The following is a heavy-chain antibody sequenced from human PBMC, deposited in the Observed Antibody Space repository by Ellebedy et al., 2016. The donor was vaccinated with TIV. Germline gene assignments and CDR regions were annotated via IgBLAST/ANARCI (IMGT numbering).Heavy chain of an antibody. Sequence: GESLKISXAASGFTFADYAVTWFRQAQGKGLEWVGFIISRAYSGKTQYAASVTGRFTISRDDSESIASLQMNSLKADDTAVYFCARQLCITSCYKYFDNWGQGTLVTVSS. J-gene: IGHJ4*02. CDR1: GFTFADYA. D-gene: IGHD2-2*02. CDR3: ARQLCITSCYKYFDN. V-gene: IGHV3-49*03. CDR2: IISRAYSGKT.